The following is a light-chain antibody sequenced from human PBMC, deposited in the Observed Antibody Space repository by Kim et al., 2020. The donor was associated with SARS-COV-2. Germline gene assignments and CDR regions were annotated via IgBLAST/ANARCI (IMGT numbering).Light chain of an antibody. CDR3: QSYNRDNVI. Sequence: GRTVTISCTRSSGSIDGNYVQWYQQRPGGVPTTVIYEDDQRPSGVSDRFSGSIDNSSSSASLTISGLRTEDEADYYCQSYNRDNVIFGGGTQLTVL. J-gene: IGLJ2*01. CDR1: SGSIDGNY. CDR2: EDD. V-gene: IGLV6-57*03.